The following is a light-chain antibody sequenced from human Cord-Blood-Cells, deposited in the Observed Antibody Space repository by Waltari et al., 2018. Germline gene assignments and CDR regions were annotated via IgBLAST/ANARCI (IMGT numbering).Light chain of an antibody. CDR3: CSYAGSSTLV. V-gene: IGLV2-23*02. Sequence: QSALTQPASVSGSPGPSITISCTGTSSDVGRYNLVSWYQQHPGKAPKLMFYEVSKRPAGVSNRCSGSKACNTASLTSSGLQAEDEADYYCCSYAGSSTLVFGGGTKLTVL. CDR1: SSDVGRYNL. CDR2: EVS. J-gene: IGLJ3*02.